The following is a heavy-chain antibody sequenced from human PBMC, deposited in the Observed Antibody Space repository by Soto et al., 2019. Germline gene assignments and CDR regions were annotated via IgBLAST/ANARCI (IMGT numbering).Heavy chain of an antibody. CDR1: GGSFSGYY. V-gene: IGHV4-34*01. J-gene: IGHJ5*02. Sequence: SETLSLTCAVYGGSFSGYYWSWIRQPPGKGLEWIGEINHSGSTNYNPSLKSRVTISVDTSKNQFSLKLSSVTAADTAVYYCARDIGHCSGGVCGNWFDPWGQGTLVTVSS. CDR3: ARDIGHCSGGVCGNWFDP. D-gene: IGHD2-8*02. CDR2: INHSGST.